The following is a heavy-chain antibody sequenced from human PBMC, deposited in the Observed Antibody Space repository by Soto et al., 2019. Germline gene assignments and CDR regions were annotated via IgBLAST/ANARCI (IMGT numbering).Heavy chain of an antibody. D-gene: IGHD4-17*01. V-gene: IGHV3-23*01. CDR2: ISSSGDST. Sequence: HPGGSLRLSCAASGFIFSTYAMNWGRQTPGKGLEWVSAISSSGDSTYYAESVRGRFTISRDNSINTLYQQMSRLRTEDTAVYYCAHPRGYGVFDAVDIWGQGTMVTVSS. CDR1: GFIFSTYA. J-gene: IGHJ3*02. CDR3: AHPRGYGVFDAVDI.